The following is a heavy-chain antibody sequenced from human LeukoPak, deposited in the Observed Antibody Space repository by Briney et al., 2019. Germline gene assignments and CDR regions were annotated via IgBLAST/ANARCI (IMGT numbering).Heavy chain of an antibody. Sequence: GGSLRLSCAAFGFTFSGSWMSWVRQAPGKGLEWVASINQDGGEKYSLDSVKGRFTISRDNTKSSLYLQMNSLRAEDTAMYYCARYRHLYYWGQGTLVTVSS. J-gene: IGHJ4*02. CDR1: GFTFSGSW. D-gene: IGHD3-16*01. CDR3: ARYRHLYY. V-gene: IGHV3-7*01. CDR2: INQDGGEK.